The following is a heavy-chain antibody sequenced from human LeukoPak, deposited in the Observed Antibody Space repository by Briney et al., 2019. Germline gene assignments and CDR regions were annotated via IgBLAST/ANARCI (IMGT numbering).Heavy chain of an antibody. Sequence: PGGSLRLSCTASGFAFSFFAMSWLRQPPGKGLEWASTINANSGATSYAASVRGRFTISRDNSKNKLYLQLNSLRAEDTAVYYCAKPISGGLAVTADWFDPWGQGTLVVVSS. CDR1: GFAFSFFA. D-gene: IGHD6-19*01. CDR2: INANSGAT. CDR3: AKPISGGLAVTADWFDP. J-gene: IGHJ5*01. V-gene: IGHV3-23*01.